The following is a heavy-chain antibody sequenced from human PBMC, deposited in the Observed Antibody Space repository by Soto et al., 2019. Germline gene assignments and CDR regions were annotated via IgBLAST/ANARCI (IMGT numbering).Heavy chain of an antibody. V-gene: IGHV3-23*01. J-gene: IGHJ4*02. CDR1: GFTFSSYA. D-gene: IGHD6-13*01. CDR3: ANSIAAAGIAMDY. Sequence: EVQLLESGGGLVQPGGYLRLSCAASGFTFSSYALSWVRLAPGKGLEWVSAISGSGAGTYYADSVKGRFTISRDNSKNTLYLQMNCLRAADTAVYYCANSIAAAGIAMDYWGQGNLVTVSS. CDR2: ISGSGAGT.